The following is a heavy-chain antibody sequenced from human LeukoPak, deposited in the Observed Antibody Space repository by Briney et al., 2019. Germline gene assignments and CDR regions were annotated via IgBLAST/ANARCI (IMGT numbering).Heavy chain of an antibody. J-gene: IGHJ4*02. CDR1: GFTFSSYG. CDR3: ARDEGSTSCYF. V-gene: IGHV3-33*01. Sequence: GGSLRLSCAASGFTFSSYGMHWVRQAPGKGLEWVAVIWYDGSNKYYADSVKGRFTISRDNPKNTLYLQMNSLRAEDTAVYYCARDEGSTSCYFWGQGTLVTVSS. D-gene: IGHD2-2*01. CDR2: IWYDGSNK.